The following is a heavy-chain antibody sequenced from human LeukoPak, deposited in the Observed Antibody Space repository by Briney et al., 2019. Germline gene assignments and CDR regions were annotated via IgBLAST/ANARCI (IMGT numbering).Heavy chain of an antibody. Sequence: LSLTCAVSGGSISSNNWWSWVRQAPGKGLEWVAVISYDGSNKYYADSVKGRFTISRDNSKNTLYLQMNSLRAEDTAVYYCARSSEMGLRIPDFGYWVQGTLVTVSS. CDR1: GGSISSNN. D-gene: IGHD5-24*01. CDR2: ISYDGSNK. V-gene: IGHV3-30-3*01. CDR3: ARSSEMGLRIPDFGY. J-gene: IGHJ4*02.